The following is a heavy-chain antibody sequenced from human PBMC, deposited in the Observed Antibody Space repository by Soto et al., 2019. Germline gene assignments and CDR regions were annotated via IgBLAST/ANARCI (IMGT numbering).Heavy chain of an antibody. CDR2: ILPMFGTI. Sequence: QVQLVQSGAEVKKPRSSVKVSCKVSAGPFSKFAISWVRQAPEQGLEWMAGILPMFGTIDYAQKFQARPTVTADVSTTSADLDLRSLRPGATAVYCCGRGGVGQILSMSSGFHYWGQGVLVSVSS. V-gene: IGHV1-69*01. D-gene: IGHD3-10*01. CDR3: GRGGVGQILSMSSGFHY. CDR1: AGPFSKFA. J-gene: IGHJ4*02.